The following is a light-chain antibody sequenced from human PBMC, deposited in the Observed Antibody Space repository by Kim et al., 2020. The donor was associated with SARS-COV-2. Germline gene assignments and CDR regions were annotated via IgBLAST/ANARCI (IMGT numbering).Light chain of an antibody. CDR2: SNN. CDR1: SSNIGSNT. Sequence: PGPRVTISCSGNSSNIGSNTVNWYQQLPGTAPKLLIYSNNQRPSGVPDRFSGSKSGTSASLAISGLQSEDEADYYCAAWDDSSWVFGGGTQLTVL. CDR3: AAWDDSSWV. V-gene: IGLV1-44*01. J-gene: IGLJ3*02.